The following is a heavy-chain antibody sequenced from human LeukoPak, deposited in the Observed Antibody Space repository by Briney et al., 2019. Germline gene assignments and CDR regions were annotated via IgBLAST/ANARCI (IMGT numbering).Heavy chain of an antibody. CDR3: ATEIIGSGDWEY. J-gene: IGHJ4*02. D-gene: IGHD2-21*01. Sequence: ASVKVSCKASGYTFTNYVTHWVRQAPGQRLEWMGWISAGDASTTYSQNFQGRVTISRDTSASTVYMEPRSLRSEDTAVYYCATEIIGSGDWEYWGQGTLVTVSS. V-gene: IGHV1-3*01. CDR2: ISAGDAST. CDR1: GYTFTNYV.